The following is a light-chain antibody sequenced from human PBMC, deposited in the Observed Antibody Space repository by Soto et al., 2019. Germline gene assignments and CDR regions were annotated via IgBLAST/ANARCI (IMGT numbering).Light chain of an antibody. CDR1: QSISSW. V-gene: IGKV1-5*01. CDR3: QQYNSYSSFT. CDR2: DAS. J-gene: IGKJ2*01. Sequence: DIQMTQSPSTPSASVGDRVTITCRASQSISSWLAWYQQKPGKAPKVLIYDASSLESGVPSRFSGSGSGTEFTLTISSLQPDDFATYYCQQYNSYSSFTFGQGTKLEIK.